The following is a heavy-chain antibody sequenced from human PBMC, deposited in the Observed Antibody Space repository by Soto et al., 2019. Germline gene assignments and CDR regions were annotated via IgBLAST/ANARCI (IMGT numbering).Heavy chain of an antibody. CDR2: ISYSGST. CDR1: GGFISSSY. CDR3: TKNGGWPPDAIEYCQH. V-gene: IGHV4-59*01. Sequence: PAETLSLTCTVSGGFISSSYWSWIRQPPGKRLEWIGYISYSGSTSYNPSLKSRVTLSVDTSKSQFSLRLNSVTAADTAVYYCTKNGGWPPDAIEYCQHWGQGTLVTVSS. D-gene: IGHD6-19*01. J-gene: IGHJ1*01.